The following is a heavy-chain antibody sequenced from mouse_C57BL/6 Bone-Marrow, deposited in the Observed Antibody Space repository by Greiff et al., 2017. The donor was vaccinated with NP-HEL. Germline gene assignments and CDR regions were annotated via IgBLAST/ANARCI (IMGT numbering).Heavy chain of an antibody. CDR1: GYTFTSHW. J-gene: IGHJ3*01. CDR3: ASEITTVVEDWFAY. D-gene: IGHD1-1*01. Sequence: VKLMESGPELVRPGASVKISCKAPGYTFTSHWMQWVRQRPGQGLEWIGEIFPGSGSTYYNEKFKGKATLTVDTSSSTAYMQLSSLTSEDSAVYFCASEITTVVEDWFAYWGQGTLVTVSA. V-gene: IGHV1-56*01. CDR2: IFPGSGST.